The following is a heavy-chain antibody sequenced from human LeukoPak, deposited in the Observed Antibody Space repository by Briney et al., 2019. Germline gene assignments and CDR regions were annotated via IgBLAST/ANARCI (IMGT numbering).Heavy chain of an antibody. Sequence: PGRSLRLSCAASGFTFSSYWVSWVRQAPGKGLEGVANIKQDGSEKYYVDSVKGRFTISRDNAKNSLYLQMNSLRAEDTAVYYCAGVGRSSGWYVYYYGMDVWGQGTTVTVSS. J-gene: IGHJ6*02. CDR3: AGVGRSSGWYVYYYGMDV. CDR2: IKQDGSEK. CDR1: GFTFSSYW. D-gene: IGHD6-19*01. V-gene: IGHV3-7*01.